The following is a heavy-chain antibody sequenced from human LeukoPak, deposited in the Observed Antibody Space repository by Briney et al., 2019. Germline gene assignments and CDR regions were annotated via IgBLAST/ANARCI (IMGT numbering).Heavy chain of an antibody. J-gene: IGHJ4*02. V-gene: IGHV3-30-3*01. CDR2: ISYDGSNK. CDR3: ARGAASFDY. Sequence: GGSLRLSFAASGFTFSSYAMHWFRQAPGKGLEWVAVISYDGSNKYYADSVKGRFTISRDNSKNTLYLQMNSLRAEDTAVYYCARGAASFDYWGQGTLVTVSS. CDR1: GFTFSSYA. D-gene: IGHD2-15*01.